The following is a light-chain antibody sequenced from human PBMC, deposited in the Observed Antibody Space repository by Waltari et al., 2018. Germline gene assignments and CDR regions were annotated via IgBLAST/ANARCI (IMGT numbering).Light chain of an antibody. CDR1: QSIGSA. CDR2: EAS. V-gene: IGKV1-5*03. CDR3: QQCNSYLLT. J-gene: IGKJ4*01. Sequence: DIQMTQSPSTLSASEGDRVTITCRASQSIGSALAWYQQKPGKDPKVVIYEASSLESGVPSRCIISGSGTEFTLSISSLQPDDFAAYYCQQCNSYLLTFGGGTKVGIK.